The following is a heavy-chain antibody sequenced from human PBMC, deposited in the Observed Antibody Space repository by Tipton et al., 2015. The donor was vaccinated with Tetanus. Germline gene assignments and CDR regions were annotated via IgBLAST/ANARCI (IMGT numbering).Heavy chain of an antibody. D-gene: IGHD3-10*01. CDR2: INQRGGI. J-gene: IGHJ5*02. CDR3: ARHLYGYWFDP. CDR1: GGSSSSFY. V-gene: IGHV4-34*01. Sequence: KPSETLSLTCAVSGGSSSSFYWSWIRQPPGKGLEWIGEINQRGGISYNPSLKSRVTISVDTSKSQFSLNMTSVTAADTAMYYCARHLYGYWFDPWGQGALVTVSS.